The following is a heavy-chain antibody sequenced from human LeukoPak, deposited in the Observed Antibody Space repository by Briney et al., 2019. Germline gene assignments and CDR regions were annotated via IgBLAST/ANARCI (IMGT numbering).Heavy chain of an antibody. CDR3: ARDIWGSYDF. D-gene: IGHD1-26*01. J-gene: IGHJ4*02. Sequence: GASVKVSCKTSGYTFTDYDVHWVRQAPGQGLDWMGRIRPNTDDTTYAQKFQGRVTMTRDTSISTAYMEVSNLQSDDTAVYYCARDIWGSYDFWGQGTLVTVSS. CDR1: GYTFTDYD. CDR2: IRPNTDDT. V-gene: IGHV1-2*02.